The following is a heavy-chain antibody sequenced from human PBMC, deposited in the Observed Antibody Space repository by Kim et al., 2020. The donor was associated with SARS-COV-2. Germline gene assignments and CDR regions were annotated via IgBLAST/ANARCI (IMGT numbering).Heavy chain of an antibody. J-gene: IGHJ4*02. Sequence: SADSGKCRFTISRDNAKNSLYLQRNSRRAEDTAVYYCARGLWFGESYFDYWGQGTLVTVSS. V-gene: IGHV3-11*06. D-gene: IGHD3-10*01. CDR3: ARGLWFGESYFDY.